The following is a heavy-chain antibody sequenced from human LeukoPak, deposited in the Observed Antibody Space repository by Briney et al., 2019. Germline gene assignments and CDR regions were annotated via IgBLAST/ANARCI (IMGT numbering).Heavy chain of an antibody. J-gene: IGHJ3*02. CDR2: IYYTGTT. CDR1: GGSISSGSYY. Sequence: SETLSLTCTVSGGSISSGSYYWSWIRQPPGKGLEWIGYIYYTGTTSYNPSLNSRVTISVDTSKSQFSLKLSSVTAADTAVYYCARDERGGSSSDIWGQGTMVTVSS. V-gene: IGHV4-61*01. CDR3: ARDERGGSSSDI. D-gene: IGHD6-13*01.